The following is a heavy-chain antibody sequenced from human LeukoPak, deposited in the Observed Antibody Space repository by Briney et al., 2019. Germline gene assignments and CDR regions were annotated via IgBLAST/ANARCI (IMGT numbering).Heavy chain of an antibody. CDR1: GFTFSSYA. D-gene: IGHD3-3*01. Sequence: PGGSLRLSCAASGFTFSSYAMSWVRQAPGKGLEWVSAISGSGGSTYYADSVKGRFTISRDDSKNTLYLQMNSLRAEDTAVYYCAKDFAVDSYYFDYWGQGTLVTVSS. J-gene: IGHJ4*02. CDR3: AKDFAVDSYYFDY. V-gene: IGHV3-23*01. CDR2: ISGSGGST.